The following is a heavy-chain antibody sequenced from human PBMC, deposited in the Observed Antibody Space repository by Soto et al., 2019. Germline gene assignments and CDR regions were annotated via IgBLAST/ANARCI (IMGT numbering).Heavy chain of an antibody. CDR2: INHSGST. D-gene: IGHD6-13*01. CDR3: ARVQRIAAAGPRRGWFDP. Sequence: SETLSLTCAFYGGSFSGYYWSWIRQPPGKGLEWIGEINHSGSTNYNPSLKSRVTISVDTSKNQFSLKLSSVTAADTAVYYCARVQRIAAAGPRRGWFDPWGQGTLVTVSS. V-gene: IGHV4-34*01. J-gene: IGHJ5*02. CDR1: GGSFSGYY.